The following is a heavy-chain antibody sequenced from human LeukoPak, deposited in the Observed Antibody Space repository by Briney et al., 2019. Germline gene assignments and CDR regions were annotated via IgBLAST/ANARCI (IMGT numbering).Heavy chain of an antibody. CDR1: GFTFSSYE. Sequence: GGSLRLSCAASGFTFSSYEMNWVRQAPGKGLEWVSYISSSGSTIYYADSVKGRFTISRDNAKNSLYLQMNSLRAEDTAVYYCARARWEYSRYQKTHYYYYYYMDVWGKGTTVTVSS. J-gene: IGHJ6*03. D-gene: IGHD5-18*01. CDR2: ISSSGSTI. CDR3: ARARWEYSRYQKTHYYYYYYMDV. V-gene: IGHV3-48*03.